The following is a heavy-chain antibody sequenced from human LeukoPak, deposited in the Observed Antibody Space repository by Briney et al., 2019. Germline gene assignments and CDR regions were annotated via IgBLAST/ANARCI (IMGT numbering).Heavy chain of an antibody. CDR3: VREAGYGGDSIDF. J-gene: IGHJ3*01. CDR2: MSSDGSEE. V-gene: IGHV3-30*04. CDR1: GFTSSSNV. Sequence: PGGSLRLSCVASGFTSSSNVMHWVRQAPGKGLEWVAGMSSDGSEEYYADSVKGRFTISRDNSKNTLYLQMNSLRAEDTALYYCVREAGYGGDSIDFCGQGTMVTVSS. D-gene: IGHD5-18*01.